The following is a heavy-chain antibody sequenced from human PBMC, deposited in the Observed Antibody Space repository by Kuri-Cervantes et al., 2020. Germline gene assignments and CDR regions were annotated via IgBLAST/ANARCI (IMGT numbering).Heavy chain of an antibody. Sequence: GGSLRLSCAASGFTFSSYAMHWVRQAPGKGLEWVAVISYDGSNKYYADSVKGRFTISRDNSKNTLYLQMNSLRAEDTAVYYCARDRHYYDSSGYPPYWGQGTLVTVSS. CDR3: ARDRHYYDSSGYPPY. CDR1: GFTFSSYA. D-gene: IGHD3-22*01. CDR2: ISYDGSNK. V-gene: IGHV3-30-3*01. J-gene: IGHJ4*02.